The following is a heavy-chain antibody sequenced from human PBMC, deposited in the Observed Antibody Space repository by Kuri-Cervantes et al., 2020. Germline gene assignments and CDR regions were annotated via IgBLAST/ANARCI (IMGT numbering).Heavy chain of an antibody. Sequence: GGSLRLSCAASGFTFSSYAMSWVRQAPGKGLEWVSAISGSGGSTYYADSVKGRFTISRDNSKNTLYLQMNSLRAEDTAVYYCARGDYYGSGSYYIPLYYYYYGMDAWGQGTTVTVSS. D-gene: IGHD3-10*01. J-gene: IGHJ6*02. CDR2: ISGSGGST. CDR3: ARGDYYGSGSYYIPLYYYYYGMDA. CDR1: GFTFSSYA. V-gene: IGHV3-23*01.